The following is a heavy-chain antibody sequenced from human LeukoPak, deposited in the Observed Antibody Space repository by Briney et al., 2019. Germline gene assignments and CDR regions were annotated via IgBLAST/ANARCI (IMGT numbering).Heavy chain of an antibody. V-gene: IGHV4-39*01. CDR3: ATSKAKIAVAVH. CDR1: GGSISSSSYY. D-gene: IGHD6-19*01. CDR2: IYYSGST. Sequence: SETLSLTCTVSGGSISSSSYYWGWIRQPPGKGLEWIGSIYYSGSTYYNPSLESRVTISVDTSKNQFSLKLSSVTAADTAVYYCATSKAKIAVAVHWGQGTLVTVSS. J-gene: IGHJ4*02.